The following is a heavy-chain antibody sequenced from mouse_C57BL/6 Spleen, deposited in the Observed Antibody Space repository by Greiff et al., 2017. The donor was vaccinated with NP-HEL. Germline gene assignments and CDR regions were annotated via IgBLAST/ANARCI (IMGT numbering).Heavy chain of an antibody. CDR1: GYTFTDYE. V-gene: IGHV1-15*01. CDR3: TRPLANWDGDY. Sequence: QVQLQQSGAELVRPGASVTLSCKASGYTFTDYEMHWVKQTPVHGLEWIGAIDPETGGTAYNQKFKGKAILTADKSSSTAYMELRSLTSEDSAVYYCTRPLANWDGDYWGQGTTLTVSS. CDR2: IDPETGGT. J-gene: IGHJ2*01. D-gene: IGHD4-1*01.